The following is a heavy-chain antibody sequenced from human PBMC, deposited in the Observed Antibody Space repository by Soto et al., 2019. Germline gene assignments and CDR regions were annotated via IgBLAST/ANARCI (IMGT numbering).Heavy chain of an antibody. Sequence: QVQLVQSGAEVKKPGSSVNVSCKASGGTFSSYAISWVRQAPGQGLEWMGGIIPIFGTANYAQKFQGRVTITADESTSTAYMELSSLRSEDTAVYYCARDIYCSGGSCYSTLYYYYGMDVWGQGTTVTVSS. CDR2: IIPIFGTA. V-gene: IGHV1-69*01. CDR1: GGTFSSYA. CDR3: ARDIYCSGGSCYSTLYYYYGMDV. J-gene: IGHJ6*02. D-gene: IGHD2-15*01.